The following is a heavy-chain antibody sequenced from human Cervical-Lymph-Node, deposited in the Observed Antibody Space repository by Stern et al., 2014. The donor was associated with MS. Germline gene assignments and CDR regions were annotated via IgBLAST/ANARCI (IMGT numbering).Heavy chain of an antibody. V-gene: IGHV3-9*01. D-gene: IGHD6-25*01. Sequence: EVQLVESGGGLVQPGRSLRLSCAASGFTFDNYAIHWVRQAPGKGLEWVSGITWNSGTIVYAGSVKGRFTISRDDAKNSLYLQMSSLRAEDTALYYCAKDSMGGDFDHFDHWGQGTLVTVSS. CDR2: ITWNSGTI. CDR3: AKDSMGGDFDHFDH. CDR1: GFTFDNYA. J-gene: IGHJ4*02.